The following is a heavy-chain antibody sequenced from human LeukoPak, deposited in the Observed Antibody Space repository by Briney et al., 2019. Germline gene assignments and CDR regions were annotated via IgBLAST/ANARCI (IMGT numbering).Heavy chain of an antibody. CDR2: ISGSGGST. J-gene: IGHJ6*03. CDR3: AACEISEWLLYGDLYYYMDV. Sequence: GGSLRLSCAASGFTFSSYAMSWVRQAPGKGLEWVSAISGSGGSTYYADSVKGRFTISRDNSKNTLYLQMNSLRAEDTAVYYCAACEISEWLLYGDLYYYMDVWGKGTTVTVSS. D-gene: IGHD3-3*01. V-gene: IGHV3-23*01. CDR1: GFTFSSYA.